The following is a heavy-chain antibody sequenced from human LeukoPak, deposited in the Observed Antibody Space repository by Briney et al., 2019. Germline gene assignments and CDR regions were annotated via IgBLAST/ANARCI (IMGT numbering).Heavy chain of an antibody. CDR3: AAGLPLDY. CDR1: GGTFSSYA. Sequence: VASVKVSCKASGGTFSSYAISWVRQAPGQGLEWMGRIIPILGIANYAQEFQGRVTITADKSTSTAYMELSSLRSEDTAVYYCAAGLPLDYWGQGTLVTVSS. D-gene: IGHD3-16*01. J-gene: IGHJ4*02. CDR2: IIPILGIA. V-gene: IGHV1-69*04.